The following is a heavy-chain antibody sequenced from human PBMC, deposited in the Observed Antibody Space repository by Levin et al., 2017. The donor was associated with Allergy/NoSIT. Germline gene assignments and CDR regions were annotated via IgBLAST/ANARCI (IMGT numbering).Heavy chain of an antibody. CDR1: GGTFSSYA. CDR3: ARGGYDILTGTGWFDP. CDR2: IIPIFGTA. Sequence: SVKVSCKASGGTFSSYAISWVRQAPGQGLEWMGGIIPIFGTANYAQKFQGRVTITADESTSTAYMELSSLRSEDTAVYYCARGGYDILTGTGWFDPWGQGTLVTVSS. V-gene: IGHV1-69*13. J-gene: IGHJ5*02. D-gene: IGHD3-9*01.